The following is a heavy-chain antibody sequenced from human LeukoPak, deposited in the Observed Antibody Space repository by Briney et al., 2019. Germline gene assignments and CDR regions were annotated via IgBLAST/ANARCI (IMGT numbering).Heavy chain of an antibody. CDR3: ARGDGYKRAFDI. D-gene: IGHD5-12*01. Sequence: GGSLRLSCAASGFTFSNYWMHWVRQAPGKGLVWVSRTNGDGSSTTYADSVKGRFTISRDNAKNTLYLQMNSLRGEDTAVYYCARGDGYKRAFDIWGQGTMVTVSS. V-gene: IGHV3-74*01. J-gene: IGHJ3*02. CDR2: TNGDGSST. CDR1: GFTFSNYW.